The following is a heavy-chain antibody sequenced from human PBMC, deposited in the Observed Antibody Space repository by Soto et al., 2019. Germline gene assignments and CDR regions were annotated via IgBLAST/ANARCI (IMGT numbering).Heavy chain of an antibody. CDR3: AKGSGYYFDY. Sequence: SLKISCAASGFTFDDYAMHWVRQAPGKGLEWVSGISWNSGSIGYADSVKGRFTISRDNAKNSLYLQMNSLRAEDTALYYCAKGSGYYFDYWGQGTLVTVSS. V-gene: IGHV3-9*01. D-gene: IGHD3-3*01. J-gene: IGHJ4*02. CDR1: GFTFDDYA. CDR2: ISWNSGSI.